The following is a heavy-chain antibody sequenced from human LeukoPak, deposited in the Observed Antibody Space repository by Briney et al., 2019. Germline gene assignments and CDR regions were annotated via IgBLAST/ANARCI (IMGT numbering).Heavy chain of an antibody. D-gene: IGHD6-19*01. J-gene: IGHJ5*02. V-gene: IGHV3-23*01. Sequence: GGSLRLSCAASGFTFNTYAMSWVRPAPGGGLEWVSTVSESGRTTYYADSVRGRFTISRDNSKSTVDLQMNSLRVEDTATYFCAKGLSAVAGNCFDPWGQGTLVTVSS. CDR1: GFTFNTYA. CDR2: VSESGRTT. CDR3: AKGLSAVAGNCFDP.